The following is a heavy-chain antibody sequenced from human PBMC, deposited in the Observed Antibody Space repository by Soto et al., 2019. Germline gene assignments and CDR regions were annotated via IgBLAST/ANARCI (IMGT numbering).Heavy chain of an antibody. D-gene: IGHD3-16*01. CDR3: ARGGGEDNYFGP. CDR1: RGSINSGGYY. J-gene: IGHJ5*02. CDR2: VFHSGSN. Sequence: QVQLQESGPGLLKPSQTLSLICTVSRGSINSGGYYWHWIRQHQGKGLEWIGYVFHSGSNYYNPSFRGRVTTPMDTSKNQFSLNLGSVTAADTAIYYCARGGGEDNYFGPWGQGTLVTVSS. V-gene: IGHV4-31*03.